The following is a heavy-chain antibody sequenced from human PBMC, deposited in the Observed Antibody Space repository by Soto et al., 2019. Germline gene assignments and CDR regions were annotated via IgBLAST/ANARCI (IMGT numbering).Heavy chain of an antibody. V-gene: IGHV4-59*01. CDR2: IDYSGST. Sequence: PSETLSLTGTVSGGSISSYYWSWIGQPPGKGLEWIGYIDYSGSTNYNPSLKSRVTITVDTSKNQFSLKLTSVTAADTAVYYCARGEQLWLRGYYHYGLDVWGQGTPVTVSS. D-gene: IGHD5-18*01. J-gene: IGHJ6*02. CDR1: GGSISSYY. CDR3: ARGEQLWLRGYYHYGLDV.